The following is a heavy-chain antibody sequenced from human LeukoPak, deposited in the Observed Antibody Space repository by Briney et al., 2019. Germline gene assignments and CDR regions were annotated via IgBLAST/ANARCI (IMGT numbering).Heavy chain of an antibody. J-gene: IGHJ4*02. Sequence: GESLKISCKGSGYSFTTYWIAWVRQMSGKGLEWMGVIYPGDSDTRYSPSFQGQVTISVDKSISTAYLQWSSLKASDTAMYYCARLLEGVAGTWGYWGQGTLVTVS. D-gene: IGHD6-19*01. CDR3: ARLLEGVAGTWGY. V-gene: IGHV5-51*01. CDR2: IYPGDSDT. CDR1: GYSFTTYW.